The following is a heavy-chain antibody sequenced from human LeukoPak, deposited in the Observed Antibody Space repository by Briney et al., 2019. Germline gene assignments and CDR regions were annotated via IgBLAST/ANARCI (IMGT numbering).Heavy chain of an antibody. CDR2: ISSSSGTI. V-gene: IGHV3-48*02. CDR3: SRSGSYFDY. J-gene: IGHJ4*02. Sequence: PGGSLRHPCAGSGFIFSTHDMNWVGQAPGKGLEWVSYISSSSGTIYYADSVKGRFTISRDNAKNSLYLQMNSLRDEDTAVYYCSRSGSYFDYWGQGTLVTVSS. CDR1: GFIFSTHD. D-gene: IGHD1-26*01.